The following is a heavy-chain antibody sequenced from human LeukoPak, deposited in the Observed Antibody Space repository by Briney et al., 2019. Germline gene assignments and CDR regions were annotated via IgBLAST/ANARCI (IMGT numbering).Heavy chain of an antibody. CDR2: INHSGST. V-gene: IGHV4-34*01. J-gene: IGHJ4*02. D-gene: IGHD1-26*01. Sequence: SETLSLTCAVYGGSFSGYYWSWIRQPPRKGLAWIGEINHSGSTNYNPSLKSRVTISVDTSKNQFSLKLSSATAADTAVYYCARESVGWSAFDYWGQGTLVTVSS. CDR1: GGSFSGYY. CDR3: ARESVGWSAFDY.